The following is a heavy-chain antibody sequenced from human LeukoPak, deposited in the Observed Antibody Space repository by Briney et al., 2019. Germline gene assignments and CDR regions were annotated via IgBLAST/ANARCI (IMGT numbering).Heavy chain of an antibody. CDR2: IYYSGST. V-gene: IGHV4-39*01. J-gene: IGHJ4*02. CDR1: GGSISSSSYY. CDR3: ARGGVYYDFWSGYYQKYYFDY. Sequence: SETLSLTCTVSGGSISSSSYYWGWIRQPPGKGLEWIGSIYYSGSTYYNPSLKSRVTISVDTSKNQFSLKLSSVTAADTAVYYCARGGVYYDFWSGYYQKYYFDYWGQGTLVTVSS. D-gene: IGHD3-3*01.